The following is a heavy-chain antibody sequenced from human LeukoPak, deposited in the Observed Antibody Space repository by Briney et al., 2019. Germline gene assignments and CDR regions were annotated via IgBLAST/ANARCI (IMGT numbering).Heavy chain of an antibody. D-gene: IGHD4-23*01. CDR3: ARDGRWGNWFDP. CDR1: GGSISSSSYY. J-gene: IGHJ5*02. Sequence: ASETLSLTCTVSGGSISSSSYYWGWIRQPPGKGLEWIGSIYYSGSTYYNPSLKSRVTIPVDTSKNQFSLKLSSVTAADTAVYYCARDGRWGNWFDPWGQGTLVTVSS. CDR2: IYYSGST. V-gene: IGHV4-39*02.